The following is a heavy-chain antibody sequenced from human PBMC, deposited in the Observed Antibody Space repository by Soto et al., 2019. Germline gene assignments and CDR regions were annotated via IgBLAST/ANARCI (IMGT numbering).Heavy chain of an antibody. J-gene: IGHJ4*02. D-gene: IGHD3-22*01. CDR2: IYYTGST. CDR1: GLAVNSANYY. Sequence: QVQLQESGPGLVKPSETLSLSCTVSGLAVNSANYYWTWLRQPPGKGLKYIGYIYYTGSTNYNASLQSRVTISMDTSMNQCSLTLTSVTAADTAVYYCARTYYYDGGIDYWGQGTLVTVSS. V-gene: IGHV4-61*01. CDR3: ARTYYYDGGIDY.